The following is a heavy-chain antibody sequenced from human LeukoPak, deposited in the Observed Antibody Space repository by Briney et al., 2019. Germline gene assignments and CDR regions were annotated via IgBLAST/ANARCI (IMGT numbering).Heavy chain of an antibody. Sequence: SETLSLTCTVSGGSISSYYWSWIRQPPGKGLEWIGYIYTSGSTNYNPSLKSRVTISVDTSKNQFSLKLSSVTAADTAVYYCARHDTTPGSGFWSGYGDSNWFDPWGQGTLVTVSS. V-gene: IGHV4-4*09. D-gene: IGHD3-3*01. CDR2: IYTSGST. CDR1: GGSISSYY. J-gene: IGHJ5*02. CDR3: ARHDTTPGSGFWSGYGDSNWFDP.